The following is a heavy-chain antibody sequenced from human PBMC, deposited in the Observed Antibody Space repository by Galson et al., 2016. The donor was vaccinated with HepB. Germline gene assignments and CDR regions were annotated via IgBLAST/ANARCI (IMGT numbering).Heavy chain of an antibody. D-gene: IGHD1-26*01. CDR2: IYWDHDK. Sequence: PALVKPTQTLTLTCTFSGFSLSTHGVGVGWVRQPPGKALEWLAVIYWDHDKRYSPSLRSRLTITKDTPKNQVVLTMTNMDPVDTGTYYCAHSLSTVGGFDPWGQGTLVTVSS. CDR1: GFSLSTHGVG. V-gene: IGHV2-5*02. CDR3: AHSLSTVGGFDP. J-gene: IGHJ5*02.